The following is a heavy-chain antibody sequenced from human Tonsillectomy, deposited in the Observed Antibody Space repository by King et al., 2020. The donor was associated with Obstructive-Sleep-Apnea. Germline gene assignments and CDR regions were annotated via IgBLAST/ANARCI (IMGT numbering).Heavy chain of an antibody. CDR1: GGSFSGYY. J-gene: IGHJ4*02. V-gene: IGHV4-34*01. CDR3: ARFHYGSGYFDY. D-gene: IGHD3-10*01. CDR2: INHSGST. Sequence: VQLQQWGAGLLKPSETLSLTCAVYGGSFSGYYWSWIRQPPGKGLGWIGEINHSGSTNYNPSLKSRVTISVDTSKNQFSLKLSSVTAADTAVYYCARFHYGSGYFDYWGQGTLVTVSS.